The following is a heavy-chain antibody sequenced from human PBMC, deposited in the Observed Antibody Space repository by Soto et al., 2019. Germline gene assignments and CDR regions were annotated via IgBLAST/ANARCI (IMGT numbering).Heavy chain of an antibody. Sequence: GGSLRLSCAASGFTFSSYAMSWVRQAPGKGLEWVSAMSGSGGSTYYADSVKGRFTISRDNSKNTLYLQMNSLRAEDTAVYYCAKDPDIVVVVAATLRNWFDPWGQGTLVTVSS. CDR1: GFTFSSYA. D-gene: IGHD2-15*01. J-gene: IGHJ5*02. V-gene: IGHV3-23*01. CDR3: AKDPDIVVVVAATLRNWFDP. CDR2: MSGSGGST.